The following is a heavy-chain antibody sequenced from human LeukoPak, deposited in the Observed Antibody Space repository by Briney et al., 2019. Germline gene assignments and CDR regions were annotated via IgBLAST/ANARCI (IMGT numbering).Heavy chain of an antibody. J-gene: IGHJ6*02. D-gene: IGHD6-19*01. Sequence: SVKVSCKASGGTFSSYAISWVRQAPGQGLEWMGGIIPIFGTANYAQKFQGRVTITADESTSTAYMELSSLRSEDTAVYYCARAPAPLPWYSSGYNGMDVWGQGTTVTVSS. CDR3: ARAPAPLPWYSSGYNGMDV. CDR1: GGTFSSYA. V-gene: IGHV1-69*13. CDR2: IIPIFGTA.